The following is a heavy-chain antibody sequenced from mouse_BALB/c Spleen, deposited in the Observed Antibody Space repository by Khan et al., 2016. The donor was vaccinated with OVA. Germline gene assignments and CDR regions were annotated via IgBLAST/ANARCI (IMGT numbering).Heavy chain of an antibody. CDR2: ISSDSNTI. V-gene: IGHV5-17*02. J-gene: IGHJ2*01. CDR3: AISYFYGYYFDY. Sequence: EVQLQESGGGLVQSGGSRKLSCAASGFTFTSYGMHWIRQAPEKGLAWVTYISSDSNTIYYADTVKGRFTISRDNPKNTLFLQMTSLRSGDTAMYFCAISYFYGYYFDYWGQGTTLTVSS. D-gene: IGHD1-1*01. CDR1: GFTFTSYG.